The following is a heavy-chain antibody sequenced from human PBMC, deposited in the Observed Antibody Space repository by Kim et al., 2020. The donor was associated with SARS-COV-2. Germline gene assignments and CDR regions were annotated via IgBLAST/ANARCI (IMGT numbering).Heavy chain of an antibody. V-gene: IGHV1-3*01. J-gene: IGHJ4*02. CDR3: AREGSGYYHY. Sequence: NTKYSHKFQGRVTITRDTSASTAYMELSSLRSEDTAVYYCAREGSGYYHYWGQGTLVTVSS. CDR2: NT. D-gene: IGHD3-22*01.